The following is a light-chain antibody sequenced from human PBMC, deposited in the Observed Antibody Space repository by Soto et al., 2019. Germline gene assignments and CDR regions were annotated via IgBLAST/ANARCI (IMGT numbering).Light chain of an antibody. J-gene: IGLJ1*01. CDR1: IDDVGAYNY. Sequence: QSVLTQPASVSGSPGQSITISCTGTIDDVGAYNYVSWYQQRPGSAPQLIMYDVNNRPSGASHRFSGSKSGHTAYLTISGLQSDDEANYHCSSYTSTYSLVFGTGTQLTVL. CDR2: DVN. V-gene: IGLV2-14*03. CDR3: SSYTSTYSLV.